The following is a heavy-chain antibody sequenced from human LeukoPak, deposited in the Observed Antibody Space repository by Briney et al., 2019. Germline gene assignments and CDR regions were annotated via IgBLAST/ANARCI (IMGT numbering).Heavy chain of an antibody. D-gene: IGHD3-22*01. CDR1: GFAFSDSF. CDR2: ISESSSAI. CDR3: ARDPHSSGYYTYYFDY. V-gene: IGHV3-11*04. Sequence: GGSLRLSCAASGFAFSDSFMSWIRQAPGKGLELISYISESSSAIYYADSVKGRFTISRDNTKNSLYLQMNSLRAEDTAVYYCARDPHSSGYYTYYFDYWGQGTLVTVSS. J-gene: IGHJ4*02.